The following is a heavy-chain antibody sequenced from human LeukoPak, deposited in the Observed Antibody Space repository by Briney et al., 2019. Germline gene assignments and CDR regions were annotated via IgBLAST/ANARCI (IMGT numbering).Heavy chain of an antibody. Sequence: RASVKVSCKASGYTFTSYDINWVRQATGQGLEWMGWMNPNSGNTGYAQKFQGRVTMTRNTSISTAYMELSSLRSEDTAVYYCARAHYDFWSGSYYYYYYGMDVWGQGTTVTVSS. V-gene: IGHV1-8*01. CDR3: ARAHYDFWSGSYYYYYYGMDV. CDR1: GYTFTSYD. CDR2: MNPNSGNT. D-gene: IGHD3-3*01. J-gene: IGHJ6*02.